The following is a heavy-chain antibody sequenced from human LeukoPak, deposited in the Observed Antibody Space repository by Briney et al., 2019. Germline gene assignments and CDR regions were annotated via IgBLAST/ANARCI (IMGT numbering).Heavy chain of an antibody. V-gene: IGHV2-70*11. J-gene: IGHJ4*02. D-gene: IGHD3-22*01. CDR2: IDCDDDK. CDR3: ARTHYDSSDSCGPHYFDC. CDR1: GFSLSTRGMC. Sequence: SGPALVKPTQTLTLTCTFSGFSLSTRGMCVSWIRHSPEKALEWLARIDCDDDKYYRTSLKTRLTISKDTSKHQVVLTMTHVDSVDTATYYCARTHYDSSDSCGPHYFDCWGEGALVTVSS.